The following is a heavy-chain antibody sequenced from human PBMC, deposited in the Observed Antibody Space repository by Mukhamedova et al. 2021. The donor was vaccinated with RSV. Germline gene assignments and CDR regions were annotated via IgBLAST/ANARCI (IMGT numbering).Heavy chain of an antibody. CDR2: IYTSGST. Sequence: IRQPAGKGLEWIGRIYTSGSTTYNPSLKSRVTMSKDASNNEFSLKLSSVTAADTAIYYCAGGFNFGSYYYGLNFWGPGTTVTV. CDR3: AGGFNFGSYYYGLNF. D-gene: IGHD3-10*01. J-gene: IGHJ6*02. V-gene: IGHV4-59*10.